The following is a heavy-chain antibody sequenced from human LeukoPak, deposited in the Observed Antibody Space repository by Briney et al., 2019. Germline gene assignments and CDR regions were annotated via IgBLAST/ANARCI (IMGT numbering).Heavy chain of an antibody. J-gene: IGHJ4*02. CDR1: GFTFSTYW. CDR3: AVFPTHY. CDR2: INTDGNST. V-gene: IGHV3-74*01. D-gene: IGHD3-10*02. Sequence: GGSLRLSCAASGFTFSTYWMHWVRQAPGKGLVWVSQINTDGNSTTYADSVKGRFTVSRDNAKNSLYLQMNSLRAEDTAVYYCAVFPTHYWGQGTLVTVSS.